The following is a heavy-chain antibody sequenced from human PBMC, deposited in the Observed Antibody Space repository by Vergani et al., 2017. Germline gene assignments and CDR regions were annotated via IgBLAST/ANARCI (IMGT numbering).Heavy chain of an antibody. CDR1: GGSISSYY. CDR3: ARVPYYYGSGSYYTPLGWFDP. J-gene: IGHJ5*02. Sequence: QVQLQESGPGLVKPSETLSLTCTVSGGSISSYYWSWIRQPPGKGLEWIGYIYYSGCTYYNPSLKSRVTISVDTSKNQFSLKLSSVTAADTAVYYCARVPYYYGSGSYYTPLGWFDPWGQGTLVTVSS. D-gene: IGHD3-10*01. CDR2: IYYSGCT. V-gene: IGHV4-59*08.